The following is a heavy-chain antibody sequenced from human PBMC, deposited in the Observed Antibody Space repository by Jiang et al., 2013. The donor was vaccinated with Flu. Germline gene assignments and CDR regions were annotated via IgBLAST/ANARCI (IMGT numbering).Heavy chain of an antibody. CDR1: GYTFTDYY. V-gene: IGHV1-69-2*01. J-gene: IGHJ6*03. CDR2: VDPEDGET. CDR3: ATDRRTGYPSADFSYYYYMDV. Sequence: SGAEVKKPGATVKISCKVSGYTFTDYYMHWVQQAPGRGLEWMGLVDPEDGETIYAEKFQGRVTITADTSTDTAYMELSSLRSEDTAVYYCATDRRTGYPSADFSYYYYMDVWGKGPRSP. D-gene: IGHD3/OR15-3a*01.